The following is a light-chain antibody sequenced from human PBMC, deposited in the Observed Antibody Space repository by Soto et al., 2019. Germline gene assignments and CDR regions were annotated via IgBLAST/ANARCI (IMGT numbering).Light chain of an antibody. Sequence: EIEMTPSPATLSVSTGERATLSCRASQSVSSNLAWYQQTPGQAPRLLIYGASSRATGIPDRFSGSGSGTDITLTISRLEPEDFAVYSCQQYGNSLSWTFGQGTKVDIK. V-gene: IGKV3-20*01. CDR1: QSVSSN. CDR2: GAS. J-gene: IGKJ1*01. CDR3: QQYGNSLSWT.